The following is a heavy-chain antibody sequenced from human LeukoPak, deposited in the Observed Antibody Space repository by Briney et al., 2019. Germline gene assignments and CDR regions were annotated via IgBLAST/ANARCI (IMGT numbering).Heavy chain of an antibody. CDR1: GYTFTGYY. J-gene: IGHJ6*02. D-gene: IGHD3-10*01. CDR3: ARDLVWGSGSPRDYYYYYGMDV. V-gene: IGHV1-2*02. CDR2: INPNSGGT. Sequence: ASVKVSCKASGYTFTGYYMHWVRQAPGQGLEWMGWINPNSGGTNYAQKFQGRVTMTRVTSISTAYMELSRLRSDDTAVYYCARDLVWGSGSPRDYYYYYGMDVWGQGTTVTVSS.